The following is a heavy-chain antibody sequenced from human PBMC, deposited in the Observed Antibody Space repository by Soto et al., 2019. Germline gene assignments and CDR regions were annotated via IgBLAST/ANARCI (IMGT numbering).Heavy chain of an antibody. D-gene: IGHD3-10*01. CDR2: INSDGSST. Sequence: GGSLRLSCAASGFTFSSYWMHWVRQAPGKGLVWVSRINSDGSSTSYADSVKGRFTISRDNAKNTLYLQMNSLRAEDTAVYYCARGKWFGEPDYGMDVWGQGTTVTVSS. CDR3: ARGKWFGEPDYGMDV. J-gene: IGHJ6*02. CDR1: GFTFSSYW. V-gene: IGHV3-74*01.